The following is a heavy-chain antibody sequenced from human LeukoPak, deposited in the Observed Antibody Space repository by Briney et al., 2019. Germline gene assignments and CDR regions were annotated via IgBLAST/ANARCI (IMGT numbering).Heavy chain of an antibody. D-gene: IGHD3-3*01. Sequence: ASVKVSCKAFGYTFTNYYMHWVRQAPGQGLEWMGIINPSGGSTSYAQKFQGRVTMTRDTSTSTVYMELSSLRSEDTAVYYCARGSYSSGSSYYDFWSGYYENVWFDPWGQGTLVTVSS. CDR1: GYTFTNYY. J-gene: IGHJ5*02. CDR2: INPSGGST. V-gene: IGHV1-46*01. CDR3: ARGSYSSGSSYYDFWSGYYENVWFDP.